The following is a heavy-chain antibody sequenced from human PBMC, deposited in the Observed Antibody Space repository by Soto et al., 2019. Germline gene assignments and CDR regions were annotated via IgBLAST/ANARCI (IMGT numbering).Heavy chain of an antibody. CDR2: ISYDGSNQ. J-gene: IGHJ4*02. CDR1: GCTFSDFE. D-gene: IGHD1-7*01. V-gene: IGHV3-30-3*01. Sequence: QVQLVESGGGVVQPGRSLRLSCSASGCTFSDFEMYWVRQAPGKGLDWVSFISYDGSNQYYAGSVKGRFTVSRDNSKNTLFLLMNSLRPEDTAVYFCARRTGTAPRFDYWGQGTLVTVSS. CDR3: ARRTGTAPRFDY.